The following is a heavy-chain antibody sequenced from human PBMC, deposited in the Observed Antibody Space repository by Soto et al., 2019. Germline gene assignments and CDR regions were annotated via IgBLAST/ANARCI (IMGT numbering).Heavy chain of an antibody. D-gene: IGHD4-17*01. J-gene: IGHJ5*02. CDR2: IYYSGST. CDR1: GGSMSSGDYY. Sequence: SETLSLTCPVSGGSMSSGDYYWSWIRQPPGKGLEWIGYIYYSGSTYYNPSLKSRVTISVDTSKNQFSLKLSSVTAADTAVYYCARDRGGLRTSWFDPWGQGTLVTVS. CDR3: ARDRGGLRTSWFDP. V-gene: IGHV4-30-4*01.